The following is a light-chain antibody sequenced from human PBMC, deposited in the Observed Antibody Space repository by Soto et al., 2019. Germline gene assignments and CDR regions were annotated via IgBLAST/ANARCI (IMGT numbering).Light chain of an antibody. V-gene: IGKV1-39*01. CDR1: QRITTY. J-gene: IGKJ2*01. CDR2: TAA. CDR3: QQSYSTPYT. Sequence: IHMTQSPSSLSASVGDRVTITCRASQRITTYLNWYQQKPGKAPKLLISTAATLQGGVPSRFSGSGSVTDFTRTITTLQPEDFATYFCQQSYSTPYTFGQGTKLEIK.